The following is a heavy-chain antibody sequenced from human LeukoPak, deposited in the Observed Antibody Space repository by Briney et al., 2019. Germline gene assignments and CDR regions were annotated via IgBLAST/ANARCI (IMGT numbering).Heavy chain of an antibody. Sequence: GASVKVSCKASGYTFTSYGISWVRQAPGQGLKWMGWINPNSGGTNYAQKFQGRVTITRDTSISTAYMELSRLRSDDTAVYYCARGQSTVVTPSPFDYWGQGTLVTVSS. J-gene: IGHJ4*02. CDR3: ARGQSTVVTPSPFDY. V-gene: IGHV1-2*02. CDR1: GYTFTSYG. CDR2: INPNSGGT. D-gene: IGHD4-23*01.